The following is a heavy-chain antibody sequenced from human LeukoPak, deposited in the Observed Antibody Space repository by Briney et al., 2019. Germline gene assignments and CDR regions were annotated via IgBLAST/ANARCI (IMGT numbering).Heavy chain of an antibody. CDR3: ARLPELPGFGDY. J-gene: IGHJ4*02. CDR1: GFTFSSYE. CDR2: ISSRSDYI. V-gene: IGHV3-21*01. D-gene: IGHD3-10*01. Sequence: PGGSLRLSCAASGFTFSSYEMNWVRQAPGKGLEWVSSISSRSDYIYYADSVKGRFTISRDDAKNSLYLQMNSLRAEDTAVYYCARLPELPGFGDYWGPGTLVTVSS.